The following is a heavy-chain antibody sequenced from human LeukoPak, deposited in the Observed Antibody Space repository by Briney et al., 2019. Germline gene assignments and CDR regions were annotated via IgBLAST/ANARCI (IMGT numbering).Heavy chain of an antibody. CDR2: IYHSGST. Sequence: SETLSLTCTVSGYSISSGYYWGWIRQPPGKGLEWIGSIYHSGSTYYNPSLKSRVTISVDTSKNQFSLKLSSVTAADTAVYYCARIRGGGTIFDYWGPGSLVTVSS. J-gene: IGHJ4*02. CDR3: ARIRGGGTIFDY. V-gene: IGHV4-38-2*02. CDR1: GYSISSGYY. D-gene: IGHD1-14*01.